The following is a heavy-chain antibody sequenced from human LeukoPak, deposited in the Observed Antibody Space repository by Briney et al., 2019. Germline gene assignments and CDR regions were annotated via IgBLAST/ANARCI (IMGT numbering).Heavy chain of an antibody. V-gene: IGHV4-39*01. J-gene: IGHJ4*02. D-gene: IGHD5-18*01. CDR3: ARHRGYSYRYYFDY. CDR2: IYYSGST. Sequence: PSETLSLTCTVSGGSISSSSYYWGWIRQPPGKGLEWIGSIYYSGSTYYNPSLKSRVTISVDTSKNQFSLKLSSVSAADTAVYYCARHRGYSYRYYFDYWGQGTLVTVSS. CDR1: GGSISSSSYY.